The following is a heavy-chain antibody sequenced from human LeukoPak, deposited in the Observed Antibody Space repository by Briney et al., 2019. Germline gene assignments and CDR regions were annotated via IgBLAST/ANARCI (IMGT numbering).Heavy chain of an antibody. V-gene: IGHV3-20*04. Sequence: RAGGSLRLSCAASGFTFDDYGMSWVRQAPGKGLEWVSGINWDGGRTGYADSVKGRFTTSRDNAKNSLHLQMNSLRAEDTALYYCARDATPTYYYGSGSPGPIDYWGQGTLVTVSS. CDR2: INWDGGRT. D-gene: IGHD3-10*01. CDR1: GFTFDDYG. J-gene: IGHJ4*02. CDR3: ARDATPTYYYGSGSPGPIDY.